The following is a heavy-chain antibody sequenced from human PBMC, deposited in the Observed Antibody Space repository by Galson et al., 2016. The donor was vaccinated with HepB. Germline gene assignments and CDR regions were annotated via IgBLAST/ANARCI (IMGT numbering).Heavy chain of an antibody. CDR2: VKSYTDGGTT. Sequence: SLRLSCAASGFTFSRAWMNWVRQAPGKGLEWVGRVKSYTDGGTTDYAAPMKGRFSLSRDESNNRLYLQMNSLKTEDTAVYYFTTSSPRGYTYGPSAYWGRGTLVAVSS. CDR1: GFTFSRAW. D-gene: IGHD5-18*01. V-gene: IGHV3-15*01. J-gene: IGHJ4*02. CDR3: TTSSPRGYTYGPSAY.